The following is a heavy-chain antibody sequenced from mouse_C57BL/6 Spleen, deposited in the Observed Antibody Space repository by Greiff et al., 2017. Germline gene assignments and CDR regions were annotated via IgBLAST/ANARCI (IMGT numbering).Heavy chain of an antibody. J-gene: IGHJ1*03. D-gene: IGHD1-1*01. CDR1: GFTFSDYY. CDR3: ARQVYYYGSSYRYFDV. V-gene: IGHV5-12*01. CDR2: ISNGGGRT. Sequence: DVMLVESGGGLVQPGGSLKLSCAASGFTFSDYYMYWVRQTSEKRLEWVAYISNGGGRTYYPDTVKGRFTISRDNAKHTLYRQMSRLKSEDTAMYYCARQVYYYGSSYRYFDVWGTGTTAIVSS.